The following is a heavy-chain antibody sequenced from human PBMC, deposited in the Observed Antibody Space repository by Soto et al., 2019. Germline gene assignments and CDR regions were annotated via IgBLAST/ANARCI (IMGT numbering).Heavy chain of an antibody. CDR3: ARLSVAWFDP. CDR2: IYHSGST. V-gene: IGHV4-61*01. Sequence: SETLSLTCTVSGGSVSSGSYHWDWIRQPPGKGLEWIGYIYHSGSTNYNPSLKSRVTISVDTSKNQFSLGLTSVTAADTAVYYCARLSVAWFDPWGQGTLVTVSS. D-gene: IGHD6-19*01. CDR1: GGSVSSGSYH. J-gene: IGHJ5*02.